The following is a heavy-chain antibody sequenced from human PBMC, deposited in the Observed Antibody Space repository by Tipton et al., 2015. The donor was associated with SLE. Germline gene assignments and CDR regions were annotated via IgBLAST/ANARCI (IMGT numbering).Heavy chain of an antibody. CDR3: ARDSSSWWFDY. V-gene: IGHV4-31*03. CDR2: IYYSGST. Sequence: TLSLTCTVSGGSISSGGYYWSWIRQHPGKGLEWIGYIYYSGSTYYNPSLKSRVTISVDTSKNQFSLKLSSVTAADTAVYYCARDSSSWWFDYWGQGTLVTVSS. D-gene: IGHD6-6*01. J-gene: IGHJ4*02. CDR1: GGSISSGGYY.